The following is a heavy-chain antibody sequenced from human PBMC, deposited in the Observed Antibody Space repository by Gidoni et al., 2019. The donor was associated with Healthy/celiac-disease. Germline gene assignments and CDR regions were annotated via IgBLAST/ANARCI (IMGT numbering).Heavy chain of an antibody. V-gene: IGHV3-21*01. CDR3: ARGITGTTTGFDP. D-gene: IGHD1-7*01. CDR2: ISSSSSYI. J-gene: IGHJ5*02. CDR1: GFTFSSYS. Sequence: EVQLVASVGGLVKPGGSLRLSFAASGFTFSSYSRNWVRQAPGKGLEWVSSISSSSSYIYYADSVKGRFTISRDNAKNSLYLQMNSLRAEDTAVYYCARGITGTTTGFDPWGQGTLVTVSS.